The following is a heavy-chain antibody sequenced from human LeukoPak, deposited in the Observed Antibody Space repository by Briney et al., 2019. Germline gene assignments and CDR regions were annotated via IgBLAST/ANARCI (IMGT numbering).Heavy chain of an antibody. CDR2: IYSGGSS. D-gene: IGHD5-12*01. Sequence: GGSLRLSCAASGFTVSSNYMSWVRQAPGKGLEWVSVIYSGGSSYYADSVKGRFTISRDNPKNTVYLQMNSLRVEDTAVYYCARGMGGYGGYDYWGQGTLVTVSS. CDR3: ARGMGGYGGYDY. V-gene: IGHV3-66*01. CDR1: GFTVSSNY. J-gene: IGHJ4*02.